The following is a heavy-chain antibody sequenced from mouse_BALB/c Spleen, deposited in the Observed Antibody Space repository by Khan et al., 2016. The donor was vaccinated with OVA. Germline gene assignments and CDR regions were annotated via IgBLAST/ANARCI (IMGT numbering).Heavy chain of an antibody. CDR1: GFSFSTYC. V-gene: IGHV5-6*01. CDR2: VSTGGSYT. J-gene: IGHJ3*01. Sequence: EVELVESGGDLVKPGGSLKLSCAASGFSFSTYCMSWVRQAPDKRLEWVATVSTGGSYTYYPDSVKGRFTISRDNAKNTLYLQMSGLRSEDTAMFYCTRLAYYYDREGFAYWGQGTLVTVSA. CDR3: TRLAYYYDREGFAY. D-gene: IGHD1-1*01.